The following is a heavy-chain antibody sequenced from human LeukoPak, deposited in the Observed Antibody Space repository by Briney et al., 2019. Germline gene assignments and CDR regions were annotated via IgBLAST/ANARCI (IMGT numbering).Heavy chain of an antibody. J-gene: IGHJ4*02. Sequence: ASVRVSCKVSGYTLTELSMHWVRQAPGKGLEWMGGFDPEDGETIYAQKFQGRVTMTEDTSTDTAYMEQSSLRSENTAVYNCATDVPDGTFDYWGQGTLVTVSS. D-gene: IGHD1-1*01. V-gene: IGHV1-24*01. CDR1: GYTLTELS. CDR2: FDPEDGET. CDR3: ATDVPDGTFDY.